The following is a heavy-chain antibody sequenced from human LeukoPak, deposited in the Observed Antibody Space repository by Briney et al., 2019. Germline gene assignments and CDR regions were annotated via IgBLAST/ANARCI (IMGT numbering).Heavy chain of an antibody. CDR2: ISSSSSTI. Sequence: GGSLRLSCAASGFTFSSYSMNWVRQAPGKGLEGVSYISSSSSTIYYADSVKGRFTISRDNAKNSLYLQMNSLRAEDTAVYYCARDRRASNFDFWGQGTLVPVS. CDR1: GFTFSSYS. D-gene: IGHD1-14*01. CDR3: ARDRRASNFDF. V-gene: IGHV3-48*04. J-gene: IGHJ4*02.